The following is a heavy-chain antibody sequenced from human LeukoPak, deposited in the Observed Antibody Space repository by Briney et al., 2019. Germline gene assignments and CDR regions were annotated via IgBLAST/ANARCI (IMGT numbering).Heavy chain of an antibody. CDR3: ARSWFGDLYYFDY. CDR1: GFTFSSYA. Sequence: PGGSLRLSCAASGFTFSSYAMHWVRQAPGKGLEWVAVIPYDGSNKYYADSVKGRFTISRDNSKNTLYLQMNSLRAEDTAVYYRARSWFGDLYYFDYWGQGILVTVSS. D-gene: IGHD3-10*01. V-gene: IGHV3-30*04. CDR2: IPYDGSNK. J-gene: IGHJ4*02.